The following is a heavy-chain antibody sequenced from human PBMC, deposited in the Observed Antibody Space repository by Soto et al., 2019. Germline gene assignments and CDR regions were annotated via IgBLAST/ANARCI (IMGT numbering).Heavy chain of an antibody. CDR1: GGTFSTYT. D-gene: IGHD4-4*01. Sequence: QVQLVQSGAEVKKPGSSVKVSCKASGGTFSTYTITWVRQAPGQGLEWMGRIIPIIGIINYAQKFQGSVTISADKFTGTAYMELIGLRSDDTAVYYCAGDPDSHYNDSHASSYPWGQGTLVTVSS. V-gene: IGHV1-69*08. CDR2: IIPIIGII. CDR3: AGDPDSHYNDSHASSYP. J-gene: IGHJ5*02.